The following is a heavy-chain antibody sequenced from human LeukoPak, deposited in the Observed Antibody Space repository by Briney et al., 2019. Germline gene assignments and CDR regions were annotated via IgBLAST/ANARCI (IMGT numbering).Heavy chain of an antibody. D-gene: IGHD1-26*01. V-gene: IGHV3-30-3*01. CDR2: ISYGGNNQ. CDR3: ARALLRPPSVSDY. CDR1: GFTFSRYA. J-gene: IGHJ4*02. Sequence: GRSLRLSCGASGFTFSRYAMNWVRQAPGQGLEWVAIISYGGNNQYYAESVKGRFTISRDNTKNTVYLQMNSLRPEDTAVYYCARALLRPPSVSDYWGQGTLVTVSS.